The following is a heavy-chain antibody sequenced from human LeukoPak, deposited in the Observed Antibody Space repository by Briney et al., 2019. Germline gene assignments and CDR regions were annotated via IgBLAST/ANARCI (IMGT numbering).Heavy chain of an antibody. CDR1: GFTFSDYY. V-gene: IGHV3-11*01. D-gene: IGHD6-19*01. CDR3: ARTVLGKQWLVRGEWYFDY. Sequence: PGGSLRLSCAASGFTFSDYYMSWIRQAPGKGLEWVSYISSSGSTIYYADSVKGRFTISRDNAKNSLYLQMNSLRAEDTAVYYCARTVLGKQWLVRGEWYFDYWGQGTLVTVSS. J-gene: IGHJ4*02. CDR2: ISSSGSTI.